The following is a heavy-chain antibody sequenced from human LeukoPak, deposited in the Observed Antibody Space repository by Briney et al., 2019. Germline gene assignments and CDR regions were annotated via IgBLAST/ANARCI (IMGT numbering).Heavy chain of an antibody. Sequence: SETLSLTCTVSGGSIGSYYWSWARQPAGKGLDWIGRIYTTGSSNYNPSLKSRLTLSLDTSKNQFSLKLTSVTAADTAVYYCARGDGGNSAFDYWGQGTLVTVSS. J-gene: IGHJ4*02. CDR3: ARGDGGNSAFDY. D-gene: IGHD4-23*01. CDR2: IYTTGSS. V-gene: IGHV4-4*07. CDR1: GGSIGSYY.